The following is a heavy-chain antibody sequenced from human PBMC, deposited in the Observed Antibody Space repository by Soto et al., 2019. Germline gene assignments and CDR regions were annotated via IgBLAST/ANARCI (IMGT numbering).Heavy chain of an antibody. CDR1: GYSFSNNV. J-gene: IGHJ4*02. CDR2: INGDNGNT. D-gene: IGHD4-17*01. CDR3: ARDLGYGDYGTDF. V-gene: IGHV1-18*04. Sequence: QVQLVQSGAEVKKPGASVKVSCQASGYSFSNNVISWVRQAPGQGFEWMGWINGDNGNTNYAQKFQGRVTMATDTSTSTAYMELRSLRSDDTAVYYCARDLGYGDYGTDFWGQGTLVTVSS.